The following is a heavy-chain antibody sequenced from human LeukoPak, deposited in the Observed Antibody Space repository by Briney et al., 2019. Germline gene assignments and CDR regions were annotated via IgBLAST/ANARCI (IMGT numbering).Heavy chain of an antibody. CDR3: ARGPGGDYDILTGPSPDDY. CDR2: INHSGST. CDR1: GGSFSGYY. Sequence: PSETLSLTCAVYGGSFSGYYWSWIRQPPGKGLEWIGEINHSGSTNYNPSLKSRVTISVDTSKNQFSLKLSSVTAADTAVYYCARGPGGDYDILTGPSPDDYWGQGTLVTVSS. D-gene: IGHD3-9*01. J-gene: IGHJ4*02. V-gene: IGHV4-34*01.